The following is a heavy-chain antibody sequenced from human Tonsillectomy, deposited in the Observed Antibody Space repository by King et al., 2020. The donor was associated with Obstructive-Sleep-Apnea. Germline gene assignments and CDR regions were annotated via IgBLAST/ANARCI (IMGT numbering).Heavy chain of an antibody. CDR2: INTNTGNP. CDR3: ARDIGGLRLGTLGPITHDAFDI. D-gene: IGHD3-16*01. J-gene: IGHJ3*02. V-gene: IGHV7-4-1*02. CDR1: GYTFTSYA. Sequence: VQLVESGSELKKPGASVKVSCKASGYTFTSYAMNWVRQAPGQGLEWMGWINTNTGNPTYAQGFTGRVVFSLDTSVSTAYLQISSLKAEDTAVYYCARDIGGLRLGTLGPITHDAFDIWGQGTMVTVSS.